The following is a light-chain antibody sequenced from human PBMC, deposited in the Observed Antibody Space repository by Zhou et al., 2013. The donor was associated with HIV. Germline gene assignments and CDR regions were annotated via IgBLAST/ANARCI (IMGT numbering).Light chain of an antibody. J-gene: IGKJ2*01. CDR3: QQSNNWPPYT. V-gene: IGKV3-15*01. CDR2: GAS. CDR1: QSVSSS. Sequence: EIVMTQSPATLSVSPGERATLSCRASQSVSSSLAWYQQKPGQAPRLLIYGASTRATGIPARFSGSGSGTEFTLTISSLQSEDFAVYYCQQSNNWPPYTFGQGTKVEIK.